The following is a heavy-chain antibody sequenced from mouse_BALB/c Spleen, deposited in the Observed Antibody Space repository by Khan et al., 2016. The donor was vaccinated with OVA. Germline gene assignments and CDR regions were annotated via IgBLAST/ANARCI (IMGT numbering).Heavy chain of an antibody. CDR3: TRSGYGTFAY. V-gene: IGHV1-53*01. J-gene: IGHJ3*01. CDR1: GYTFTSYY. Sequence: QVRLQQSGTELVKPGASVRLSCKAPGYTFTSYYMYWVKQRPGQGLEWIGEINPSDGDSNFNENFKSKATLTVDKSSTTAYMQLSSLTSEDSAVYYCTRSGYGTFAYWGQGTLVTVSA. D-gene: IGHD4-1*01. CDR2: INPSDGDS.